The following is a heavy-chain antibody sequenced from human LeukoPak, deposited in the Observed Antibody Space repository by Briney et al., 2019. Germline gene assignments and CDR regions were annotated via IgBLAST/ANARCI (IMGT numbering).Heavy chain of an antibody. D-gene: IGHD3-16*01. CDR2: IYYSGST. CDR3: ARRGRPYYFVY. Sequence: SETLSLTCTVSGGSISSYYWRWIRQPPGKGLEWIGYIYYSGSTNYNPSLKSRVTISVDTSKNQFSLKLSSVTAADTAVYYCARRGRPYYFVYWGQGTLVTVSS. CDR1: GGSISSYY. J-gene: IGHJ4*02. V-gene: IGHV4-59*01.